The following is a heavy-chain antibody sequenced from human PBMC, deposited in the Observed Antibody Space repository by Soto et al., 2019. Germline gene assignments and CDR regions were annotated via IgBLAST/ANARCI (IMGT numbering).Heavy chain of an antibody. CDR3: ARGVTTRPYYYYYMDV. D-gene: IGHD4-4*01. J-gene: IGHJ6*03. CDR1: GLTESRTY. CDR2: IYSGGST. V-gene: IGHV3-53*04. Sequence: GGSLTLSGAPPGLTESRTYLTWFRKAPGKGLEWVSVIYSGGSTYYADSVKGRFTISRHNSKNTLYLQMNSLRAEDTAVYYCARGVTTRPYYYYYMDVWGKGTTVTVSS.